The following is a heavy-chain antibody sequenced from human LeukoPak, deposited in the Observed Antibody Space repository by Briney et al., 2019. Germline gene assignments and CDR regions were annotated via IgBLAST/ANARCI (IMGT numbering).Heavy chain of an antibody. CDR1: GFTFSNDW. V-gene: IGHV3-23*01. CDR3: ANPPTVTSFDH. D-gene: IGHD4-11*01. Sequence: GGSLRLSCAASGFTFSNDWMAWVRQAPGKGLEWVSSISGSGGRTYYADSVKGRFTISRDNSKNTLYLQMNSLRAEDTAVYYCANPPTVTSFDHWGQGTLVTVSS. J-gene: IGHJ4*02. CDR2: ISGSGGRT.